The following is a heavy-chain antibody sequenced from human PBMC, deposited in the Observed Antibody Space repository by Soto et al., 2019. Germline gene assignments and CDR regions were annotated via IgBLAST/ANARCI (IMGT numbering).Heavy chain of an antibody. Sequence: SETLSLTCTVSGGSISSYYWSWIRQPPGKGLEWIGYIYYSGSTNYNPSLKNRVTISVDTSKNQFSLKLSSVTAADTAVYYCARALIWFGELEGWFDPWGQGTLVTVSS. V-gene: IGHV4-59*08. CDR1: GGSISSYY. D-gene: IGHD3-10*01. CDR3: ARALIWFGELEGWFDP. J-gene: IGHJ5*02. CDR2: IYYSGST.